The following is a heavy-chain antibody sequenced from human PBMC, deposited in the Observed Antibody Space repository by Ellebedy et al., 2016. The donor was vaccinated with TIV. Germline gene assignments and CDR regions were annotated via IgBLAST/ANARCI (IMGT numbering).Heavy chain of an antibody. Sequence: MPGGSLRLSCTVSGGSIRNYYCTWIRQPPGKGLEWIGHMYYSGSSNYNTSLKSRVTMSIDTSKNQFSLKMSSVTAADTAVHYCAASESADSDYWGPGTLVTVSS. V-gene: IGHV4-59*01. CDR2: MYYSGSS. CDR3: AASESADSDY. CDR1: GGSIRNYY. J-gene: IGHJ4*02. D-gene: IGHD2-2*01.